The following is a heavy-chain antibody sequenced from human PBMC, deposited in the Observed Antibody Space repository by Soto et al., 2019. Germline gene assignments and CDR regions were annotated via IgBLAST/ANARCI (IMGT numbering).Heavy chain of an antibody. D-gene: IGHD6-6*01. J-gene: IGHJ5*02. CDR1: GYTFTSYA. CDR3: ARDLAAPSLPNWFDP. Sequence: ASVKVSCKASGYTFTSYAMHWVRQAPGQRLEWMGWINAGNGSTKYSQKFQGRVTITRDTSASTAYMELSSLRSEDTAVYYCARDLAAPSLPNWFDPWGQGTPVTVSS. CDR2: INAGNGST. V-gene: IGHV1-3*01.